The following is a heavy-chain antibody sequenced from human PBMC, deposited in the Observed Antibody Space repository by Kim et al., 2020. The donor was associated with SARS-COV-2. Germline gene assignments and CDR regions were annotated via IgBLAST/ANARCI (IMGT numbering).Heavy chain of an antibody. CDR3: AKAEAYDY. V-gene: IGHV3-30*18. CDR1: GFTFSSYG. Sequence: GGSLRLSCAASGFTFSSYGMHWVRQAPGKGLEWVAVISYDGSNKYYADSVKGRFTIYRDNSKNTLYLQMNSLRAEDTAVYYCAKAEAYDYWGQGTLVTVSS. CDR2: ISYDGSNK. J-gene: IGHJ4*02.